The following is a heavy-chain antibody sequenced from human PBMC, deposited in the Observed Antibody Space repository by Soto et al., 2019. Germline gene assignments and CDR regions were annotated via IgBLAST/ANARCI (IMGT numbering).Heavy chain of an antibody. J-gene: IGHJ1*01. CDR1: GYTFTGYY. D-gene: IGHD2-15*01. CDR2: INPNSGGT. CDR3: AASDRYCSGGSCYSEYLQH. V-gene: IGHV1-2*04. Sequence: ASVKVSCKASGYTFTGYYMHWVRQAPGQGLEWMGWINPNSGGTNYAQKFQGWVTMTRDTSISTAYMELSRLRSDDTAVYYCAASDRYCSGGSCYSEYLQHWGQGTLVTV.